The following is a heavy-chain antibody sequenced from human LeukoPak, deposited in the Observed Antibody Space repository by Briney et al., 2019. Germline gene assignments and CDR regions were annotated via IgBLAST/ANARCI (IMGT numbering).Heavy chain of an antibody. V-gene: IGHV3-48*03. Sequence: TGGSLRLSCGASGSTFSSYEFNWVRQAPGKGLEWISYISGSGSLIYYADSVKGRFTISRDNAKNSLYLQMNSLRVEDTAVYFCARDSRGFSYGPNTDYWGQGTLVTVSS. CDR3: ARDSRGFSYGPNTDY. CDR1: GSTFSSYE. D-gene: IGHD5-18*01. J-gene: IGHJ4*02. CDR2: ISGSGSLI.